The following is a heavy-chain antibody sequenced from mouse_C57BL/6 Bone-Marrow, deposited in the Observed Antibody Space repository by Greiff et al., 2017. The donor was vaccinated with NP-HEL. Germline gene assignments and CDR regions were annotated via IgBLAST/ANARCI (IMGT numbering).Heavy chain of an antibody. Sequence: EVHLVESGPELVKPGASVKISCKASGYSFTGYYMNWVKQSPEKSLEWIGEINPSTGGTTYNQKFKAKATLTVDKSSSTAYMQLKSLTSEDSAVYYCARSYYDYRFAYWGQGTLVTVSA. CDR1: GYSFTGYY. CDR3: ARSYYDYRFAY. D-gene: IGHD2-4*01. CDR2: INPSTGGT. J-gene: IGHJ3*01. V-gene: IGHV1-42*01.